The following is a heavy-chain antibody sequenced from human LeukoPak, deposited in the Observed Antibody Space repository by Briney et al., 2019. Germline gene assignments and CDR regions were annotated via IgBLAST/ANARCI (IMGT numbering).Heavy chain of an antibody. D-gene: IGHD2-15*01. J-gene: IGHJ4*02. CDR2: ISYDGSNK. CDR3: ARDQDTNPPY. Sequence: QPGRSLRLSCAASGFTFSSYAMHWVRQAPGKGLEWVAVISYDGSNKYFADSVKGRFTISRDNSKNTLYLQMNSLRAEDTAVYYCARDQDTNPPYWGQGTLVTVSS. V-gene: IGHV3-30-3*01. CDR1: GFTFSSYA.